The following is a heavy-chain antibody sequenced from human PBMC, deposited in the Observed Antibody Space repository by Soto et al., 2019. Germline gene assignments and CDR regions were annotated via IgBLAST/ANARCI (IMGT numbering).Heavy chain of an antibody. V-gene: IGHV1-18*01. D-gene: IGHD3-10*01. CDR2: IIPYNGTT. CDR3: GRSKQVLLWFKADP. J-gene: IGHJ5*02. Sequence: ASVKVSCKASGGTFSSYAISWVRQAPGQGLEWMGGIIPYNGTTNYAQKLQGRVTMTTDKSTSTAYMELRSLRSDDTAVYYCGRSKQVLLWFKADPWGQGTLVTVSS. CDR1: GGTFSSYA.